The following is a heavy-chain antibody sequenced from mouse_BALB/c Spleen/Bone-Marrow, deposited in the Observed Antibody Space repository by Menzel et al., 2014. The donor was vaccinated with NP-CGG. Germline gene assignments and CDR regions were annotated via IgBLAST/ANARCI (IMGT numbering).Heavy chain of an antibody. CDR1: GDSITSGY. CDR2: ISYSGNT. CDR3: ATYDGYCFDY. V-gene: IGHV3-8*02. Sequence: EVQLVESGPSLVKPSQTLSLTCSVTGDSITSGYWNWTRKYPGNKLEYMGYISYSGNTYYNPSLKSRISITRDTSKNXYYLQLNSVTTEDTATYYCATYDGYCFDYWGQGTTLTVSS. J-gene: IGHJ2*01. D-gene: IGHD2-3*01.